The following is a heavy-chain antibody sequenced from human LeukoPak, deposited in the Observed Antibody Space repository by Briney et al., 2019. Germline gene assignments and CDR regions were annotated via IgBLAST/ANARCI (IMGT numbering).Heavy chain of an antibody. CDR3: AKNDFWSGYSPEFDY. Sequence: PGGSLRLSCAASGFTFTDYWMSWVRQAPGKGLEWVANINEDGVDKYYVDSVKGRFTISRDNAKNSLYLQMNSLRAEDTAVYYCAKNDFWSGYSPEFDYWGQGTLVTVSS. V-gene: IGHV3-7*01. CDR1: GFTFTDYW. D-gene: IGHD3-3*01. CDR2: INEDGVDK. J-gene: IGHJ4*02.